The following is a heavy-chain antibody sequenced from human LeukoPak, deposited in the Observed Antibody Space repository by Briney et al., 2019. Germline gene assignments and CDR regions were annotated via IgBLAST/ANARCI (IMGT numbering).Heavy chain of an antibody. D-gene: IGHD6-6*01. V-gene: IGHV3-21*04. J-gene: IGHJ4*02. CDR2: ISSSSSYI. CDR3: AREYSSSPWAFDY. Sequence: GGSLRLSCAASGFTFSSYSMNWVRQAPGKGLEWVSSISSSSSYIYYADSVKGRFTISRDNAKNSLYLQMNSLRSEDTAVYYCAREYSSSPWAFDYWGQGTLVTVSS. CDR1: GFTFSSYS.